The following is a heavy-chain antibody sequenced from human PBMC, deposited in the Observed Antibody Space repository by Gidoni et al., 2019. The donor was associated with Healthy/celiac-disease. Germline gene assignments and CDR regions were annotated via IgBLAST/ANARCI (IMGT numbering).Heavy chain of an antibody. CDR3: ARQYSSSWNFDY. CDR1: GGSISSSSYY. Sequence: QLQLQESGPGLVKPSETLSLTCTVTGGSISSSSYYWGWIRQPPGKGLEWIGSIYYSGGTYYTPSLKSRVTISVDTSKTQFSLTLSSVTAADTAVYYCARQYSSSWNFDYWGQGTLVTVSS. J-gene: IGHJ4*02. V-gene: IGHV4-39*01. CDR2: IYYSGGT. D-gene: IGHD6-13*01.